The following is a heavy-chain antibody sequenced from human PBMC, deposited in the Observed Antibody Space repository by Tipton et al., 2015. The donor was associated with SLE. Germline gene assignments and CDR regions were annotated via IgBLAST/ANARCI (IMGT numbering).Heavy chain of an antibody. Sequence: SLRLSCAASGFTVSYDYMTWVRQAPGKGLEWVSSINSGGSTHYADSVKGRFVISRDNSKNTLYLQMNSLRVEDTAIYYCAKGSGLGIREAFDMWGQGTLVTVSA. CDR3: AKGSGLGIREAFDM. V-gene: IGHV3-66*01. J-gene: IGHJ3*02. CDR1: GFTVSYDY. CDR2: INSGGST. D-gene: IGHD3-16*01.